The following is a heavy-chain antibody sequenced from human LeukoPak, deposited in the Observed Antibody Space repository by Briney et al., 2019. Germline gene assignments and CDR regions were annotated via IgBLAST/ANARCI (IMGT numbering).Heavy chain of an antibody. V-gene: IGHV4-4*07. CDR2: IYTSGST. CDR1: GGSISSYY. J-gene: IGHJ4*02. CDR3: AGTGNYYDSSVLDY. D-gene: IGHD3-22*01. Sequence: SETLSLTCTVSGGSISSYYWSWIRQPAGKGLEWIGRIYTSGSTNYNPSLKSRVTMSVDTSKNQFSLKLSSVTAADTAVYYCAGTGNYYDSSVLDYWGQGTLVTVSS.